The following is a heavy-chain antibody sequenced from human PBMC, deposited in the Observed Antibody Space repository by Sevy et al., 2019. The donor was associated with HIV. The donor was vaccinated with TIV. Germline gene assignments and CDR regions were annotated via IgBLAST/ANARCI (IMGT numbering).Heavy chain of an antibody. Sequence: ASVKVSCKASGYTFSDYYIHWVRQAPGQGLEWMAWINPNDGVTHYARRFQGGVTLTRDTSVSTANMELRGLRYDETAIYYGARLTTRPTSDLYGMDVWGQGTPVTVSS. J-gene: IGHJ6*02. D-gene: IGHD4-17*01. CDR2: INPNDGVT. V-gene: IGHV1-2*02. CDR1: GYTFSDYY. CDR3: ARLTTRPTSDLYGMDV.